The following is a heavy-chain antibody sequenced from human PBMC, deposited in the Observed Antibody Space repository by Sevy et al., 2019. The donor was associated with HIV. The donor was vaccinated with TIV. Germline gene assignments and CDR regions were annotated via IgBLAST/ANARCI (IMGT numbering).Heavy chain of an antibody. D-gene: IGHD5-18*01. Sequence: GGSLRLSCAASGFTFSSYWMSWVRQAPGKGLKWVATMKDDGSERNYVDSVNGRFTISRDNAKNSLYLQMNSLRAEDTAVYYCVREGVGGYSYSLDCWGQRTLVTVSS. CDR3: VREGVGGYSYSLDC. J-gene: IGHJ4*02. V-gene: IGHV3-7*01. CDR2: MKDDGSER. CDR1: GFTFSSYW.